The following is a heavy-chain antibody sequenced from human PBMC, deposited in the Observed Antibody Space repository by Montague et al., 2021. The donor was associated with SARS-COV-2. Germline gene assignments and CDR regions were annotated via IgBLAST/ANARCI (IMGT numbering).Heavy chain of an antibody. CDR2: IYSGGST. J-gene: IGHJ4*02. V-gene: IGHV3-53*04. Sequence: SLRLSCAASGFTVSSHYMSWVRQAPGKGLEWVSVIYSGGSTYYADSVKGRLTISRHNSKNTLYLQMNSLRAEDTAVYYCARDHGSGWFTFDYWGQGTLVTVSS. CDR3: ARDHGSGWFTFDY. CDR1: GFTVSSHY. D-gene: IGHD6-19*01.